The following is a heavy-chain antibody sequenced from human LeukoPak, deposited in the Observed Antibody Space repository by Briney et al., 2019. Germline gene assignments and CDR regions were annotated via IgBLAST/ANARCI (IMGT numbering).Heavy chain of an antibody. V-gene: IGHV3-20*04. CDR3: ARAPMITFGGVIVSPPYYFDY. D-gene: IGHD3-16*02. CDR1: GFTFDDYG. CDR2: TKWNGGST. J-gene: IGHJ4*02. Sequence: GGSLRLSCAASGFTFDDYGMSWVRQAPGKGLEWVSGTKWNGGSTGYADSVKGRFTISRDNAKNSLYLQMNSLRAEDTALYYCARAPMITFGGVIVSPPYYFDYWGQGTLVTVSS.